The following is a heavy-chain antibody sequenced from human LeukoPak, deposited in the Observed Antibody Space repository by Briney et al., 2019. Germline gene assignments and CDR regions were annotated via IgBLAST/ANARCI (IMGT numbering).Heavy chain of an antibody. Sequence: PGGSLRLSCAASGXIFSSYWMSWVRQAPGKGLEWVANINQAGSEKYYVDSVKGRFTISRDNAKNSLFLQMNSLRAEDTAVYFCARVVVGVTNRFDPWGQGTLVIVSS. D-gene: IGHD2-15*01. V-gene: IGHV3-7*05. CDR3: ARVVVGVTNRFDP. CDR1: GXIFSSYW. CDR2: INQAGSEK. J-gene: IGHJ5*02.